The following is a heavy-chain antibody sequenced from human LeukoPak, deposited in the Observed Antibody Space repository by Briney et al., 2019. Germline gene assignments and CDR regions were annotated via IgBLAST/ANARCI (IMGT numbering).Heavy chain of an antibody. CDR3: ARLPLPHSSGWYRPDGY. CDR1: GGSISSYY. V-gene: IGHV4-59*01. J-gene: IGHJ4*02. CDR2: IYYSGGT. D-gene: IGHD6-19*01. Sequence: SETLSLTCTVSGGSISSYYWSWIRQPPGKGLEWIGYIYYSGGTNYNPSLKSRVTISVDTSKNQFSLKLSSVTAADTAVYYCARLPLPHSSGWYRPDGYWGQGTLVTVSS.